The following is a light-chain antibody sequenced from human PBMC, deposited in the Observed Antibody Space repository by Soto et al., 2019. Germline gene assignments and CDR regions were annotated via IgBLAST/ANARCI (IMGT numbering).Light chain of an antibody. V-gene: IGKV3-15*01. J-gene: IGKJ1*01. CDR1: QSVSSN. Sequence: EIVMTQSPATLSVSPGERATLSCRASQSVSSNLAWYQQKPGQAPRLLIDGASTRATGIPARFSGSGSGTEFTLTISSLQPDDFATYYCQQYNNYPRTFGQGTKVDIK. CDR3: QQYNNYPRT. CDR2: GAS.